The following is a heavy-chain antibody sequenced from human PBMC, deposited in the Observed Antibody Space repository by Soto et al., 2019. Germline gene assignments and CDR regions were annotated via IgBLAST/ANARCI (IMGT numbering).Heavy chain of an antibody. J-gene: IGHJ5*02. CDR1: CGSISSYY. Sequence: SETLSLTCTVSCGSISSYYWSCLRQPAGKGLEWIGLIYTRGSSNYNPSLKIRVTMSVDTSKNQFSLKLSSVTAADTAVYYCARDQQLEWFDPWGQGTLVNVSS. CDR2: IYTRGSS. CDR3: ARDQQLEWFDP. D-gene: IGHD6-6*01. V-gene: IGHV4-4*07.